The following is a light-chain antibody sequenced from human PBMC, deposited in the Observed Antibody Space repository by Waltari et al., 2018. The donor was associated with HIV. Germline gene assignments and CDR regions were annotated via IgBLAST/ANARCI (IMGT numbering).Light chain of an antibody. CDR2: TND. CDR1: SSNIGRNY. Sequence: QSVLTQPPSASGTPGQRVTISCSGSSSNIGRNYVYWYQQRPGTSPKRLSDTNDQRPSGVPGRFSGSKSGTSASLAISGLRSEDEADYYCAAWNDRLSGYVVGTGTKVTV. J-gene: IGLJ1*01. V-gene: IGLV1-47*01. CDR3: AAWNDRLSGYV.